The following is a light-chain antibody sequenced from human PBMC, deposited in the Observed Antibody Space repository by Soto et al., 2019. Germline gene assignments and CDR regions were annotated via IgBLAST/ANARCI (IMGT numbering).Light chain of an antibody. V-gene: IGLV1-40*01. J-gene: IGLJ1*01. CDR1: SSNIGAGYD. CDR3: QSYDSSLSGYV. Sequence: ALTQPPSVSGAPGQRVTISCTGSSSNIGAGYDVHWYQQLPGTAPKLLIYGNSSRPSGVPDRFSGSKSGTSASLAITGLQAEDEADYYCQSYDSSLSGYVFGTGTKVTVL. CDR2: GNS.